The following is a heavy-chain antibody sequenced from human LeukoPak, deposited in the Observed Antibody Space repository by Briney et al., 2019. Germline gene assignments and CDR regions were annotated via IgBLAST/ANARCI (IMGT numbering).Heavy chain of an antibody. CDR2: IRWKSGTI. D-gene: IGHD1-26*01. Sequence: PGRSLRLSCAASGFIFNHYAMHWARHAPGEGLEWVSGIRWKSGTIGYADSVKGRFTISRDNAKNSLYLQMNSLRAEDTALYYCAKDILGVGATTFTSWGQGTLVTVSS. V-gene: IGHV3-9*01. CDR3: AKDILGVGATTFTS. J-gene: IGHJ4*02. CDR1: GFIFNHYA.